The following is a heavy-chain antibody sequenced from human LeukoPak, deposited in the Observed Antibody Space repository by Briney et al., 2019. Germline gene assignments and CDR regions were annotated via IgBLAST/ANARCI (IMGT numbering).Heavy chain of an antibody. V-gene: IGHV3-30*02. CDR2: IRYDGSNK. CDR1: GFTFSSYG. CDR3: AKDSLYRAGTTTYRNLDY. Sequence: HSGGSLRLSCAASGFTFSSYGMHWVRQAPGKGLEWVAFIRYDGSNKYYADSVKGRFTISRDNSKNTLYLQMNSLRAEDTAVYYCAKDSLYRAGTTTYRNLDYWGQGTLVTVSS. J-gene: IGHJ4*02. D-gene: IGHD1-1*01.